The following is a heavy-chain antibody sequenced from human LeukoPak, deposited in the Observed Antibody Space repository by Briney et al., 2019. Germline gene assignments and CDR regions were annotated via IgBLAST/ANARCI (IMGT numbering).Heavy chain of an antibody. CDR3: ARVGLGYCSSTSCHRGSFDY. CDR2: IYTSGST. CDR1: GGSFNSYY. V-gene: IGHV4-4*07. D-gene: IGHD2-2*01. J-gene: IGHJ4*02. Sequence: PSETLSLTCAVSGGSFNSYYWSWIRQPAGKGLEWIGRIYTSGSTDYNPSLKSRVTMSVDTSKNQFSLKLSSVTAADTAVYYCARVGLGYCSSTSCHRGSFDYWGQGTLVTVSS.